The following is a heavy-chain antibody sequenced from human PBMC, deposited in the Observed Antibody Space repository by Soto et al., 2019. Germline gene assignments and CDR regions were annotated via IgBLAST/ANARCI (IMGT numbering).Heavy chain of an antibody. Sequence: QVQLQESGPGLVKPSQTLSLTCTVSGGSIKNSGYYWSWIRQHPEKGLEWIGYISYSGSTDYAPSLKSRVTMSVATSKNQFFLNLTSVTAADTAVYYCGRDAVTKRDFYYYGMDVWGRGTTVTVSS. J-gene: IGHJ6*02. CDR2: ISYSGST. D-gene: IGHD4-4*01. V-gene: IGHV4-31*03. CDR1: GGSIKNSGYY. CDR3: GRDAVTKRDFYYYGMDV.